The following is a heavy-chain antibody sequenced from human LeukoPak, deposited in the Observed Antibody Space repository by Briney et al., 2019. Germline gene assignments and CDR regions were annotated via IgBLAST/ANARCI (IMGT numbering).Heavy chain of an antibody. CDR1: GFTFPRHG. Sequence: AGGSLRLSCAASGFTFPRHGINWVRQAPGKGLEWVSSISSSSSYIYYADSVKGRFTISRDNAKNSLYLQMNSLRAEDTAVYYCARGLELLSSYYYYYMDVWGKGTTVTVSS. V-gene: IGHV3-21*01. J-gene: IGHJ6*03. D-gene: IGHD1-7*01. CDR2: ISSSSSYI. CDR3: ARGLELLSSYYYYYMDV.